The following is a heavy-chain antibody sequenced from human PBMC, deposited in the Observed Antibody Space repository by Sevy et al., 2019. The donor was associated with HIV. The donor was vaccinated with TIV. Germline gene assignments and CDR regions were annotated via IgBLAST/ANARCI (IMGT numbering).Heavy chain of an antibody. CDR2: INPNSGGT. Sequence: ASVKVSCKASGYTFTGYYMHWVRQAPGQGLEWMGWINPNSGGTNYAQKFQGRVTMTRETSISTAYMELSRLRSDDTAVYYCAREIVGATGDAFDIWGQGTMVTVSS. V-gene: IGHV1-2*02. CDR1: GYTFTGYY. J-gene: IGHJ3*02. D-gene: IGHD1-26*01. CDR3: AREIVGATGDAFDI.